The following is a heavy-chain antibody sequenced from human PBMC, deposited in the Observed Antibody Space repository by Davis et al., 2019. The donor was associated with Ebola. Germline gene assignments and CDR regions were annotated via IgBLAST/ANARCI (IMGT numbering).Heavy chain of an antibody. V-gene: IGHV3-23*01. Sequence: GESLKISCAASGFTFTNYAMNWVRQAPGKGLEWVSSISGRGSSTYYADSVKGRFTISRDSSKNTLYLQMTSLRAEDTAVYYCANSYYYGMDVGGQGTTVTVSS. J-gene: IGHJ6*02. CDR2: ISGRGSST. CDR1: GFTFTNYA. CDR3: ANSYYYGMDV.